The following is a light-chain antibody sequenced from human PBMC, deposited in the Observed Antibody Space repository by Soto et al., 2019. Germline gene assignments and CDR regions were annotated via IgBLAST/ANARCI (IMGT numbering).Light chain of an antibody. CDR3: QQYDEWPPSYT. CDR2: GAS. J-gene: IGKJ2*01. CDR1: QSVSSN. Sequence: EIVMTQSPATLSVSPGERATLSGRASQSVSSNLAWYQQKPGQAPRLLIYGASTRATGIPARISGSGSGTEFTLTISSLQSEDFAIYYCQQYDEWPPSYTFGQGTKLEI. V-gene: IGKV3-15*01.